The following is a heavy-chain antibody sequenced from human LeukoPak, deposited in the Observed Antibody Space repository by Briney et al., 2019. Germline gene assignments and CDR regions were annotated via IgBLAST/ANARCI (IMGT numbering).Heavy chain of an antibody. D-gene: IGHD3-10*01. Sequence: ASVKVSCKASGYTFTSYAMNWVRQAPGQGLEWMGWINTNTGNPTYAQGFTGRFVFSLDTSVSTAYLQISSLKAEDTAVYYCARDPEGFGELLYWDVWGKGTTVTISS. CDR3: ARDPEGFGELLYWDV. V-gene: IGHV7-4-1*02. CDR2: INTNTGNP. J-gene: IGHJ6*04. CDR1: GYTFTSYA.